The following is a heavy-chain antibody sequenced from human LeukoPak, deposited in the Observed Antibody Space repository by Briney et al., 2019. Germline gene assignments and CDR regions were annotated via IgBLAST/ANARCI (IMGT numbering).Heavy chain of an antibody. Sequence: QAGGSLRLSCAASGFTFSNHAMQWVRQAPGKGLEWVAVISYDGSNKYYADSVKGRFTISRDNSKNTLYLQMNSLRAEDTAVYYCARDSSGWANYFDYWGQGTLVTVSS. CDR3: ARDSSGWANYFDY. J-gene: IGHJ4*02. CDR1: GFTFSNHA. CDR2: ISYDGSNK. V-gene: IGHV3-30*04. D-gene: IGHD6-19*01.